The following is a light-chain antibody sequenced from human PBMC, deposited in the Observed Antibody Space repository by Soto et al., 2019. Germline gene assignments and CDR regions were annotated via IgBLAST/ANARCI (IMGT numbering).Light chain of an antibody. J-gene: IGLJ3*02. CDR1: SSDVGGYNY. V-gene: IGLV2-11*01. CDR3: CSYAGSYTLV. Sequence: QSVLTQPRSVSGSPGQSVTISCTGTSSDVGGYNYVSWYQQHPGKAPKLIIYDVNKRPSGVPDRFSGSKSGNTASLTISGLQAEDEADYHCCSYAGSYTLVFGGGTKVTVL. CDR2: DVN.